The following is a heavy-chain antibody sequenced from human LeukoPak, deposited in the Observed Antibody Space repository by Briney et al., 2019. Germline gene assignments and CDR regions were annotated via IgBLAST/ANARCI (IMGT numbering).Heavy chain of an antibody. CDR1: GYTFTSYG. D-gene: IGHD4-11*01. Sequence: ASVKVSCKASGYTFTSYGISWVRQAPGQGLEWMGWISAYSGDTNYAQKFQGRATMTTDTSTSTAYMELSSLRSEDTAVYYCAREKTTPPYYYYGMDVWGQGTTVTVSS. V-gene: IGHV1-18*01. J-gene: IGHJ6*02. CDR2: ISAYSGDT. CDR3: AREKTTPPYYYYGMDV.